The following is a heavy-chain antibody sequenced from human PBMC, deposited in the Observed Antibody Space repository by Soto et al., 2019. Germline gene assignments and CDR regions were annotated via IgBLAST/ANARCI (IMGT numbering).Heavy chain of an antibody. D-gene: IGHD1-7*01. V-gene: IGHV2-5*02. CDR1: GFSLTTSPVG. J-gene: IGHJ4*02. Sequence: QITLKESGPTLVNPTQTLTLTCTFSGFSLTTSPVGVGWIRQPPGKALECLALIYWDDDKRYSPSLKSRLTITKDTSKYQVVLTMTNMDPVDTATYYCAHRRAMGSNWNYGDFDYWGQGTVVTVSS. CDR2: IYWDDDK. CDR3: AHRRAMGSNWNYGDFDY.